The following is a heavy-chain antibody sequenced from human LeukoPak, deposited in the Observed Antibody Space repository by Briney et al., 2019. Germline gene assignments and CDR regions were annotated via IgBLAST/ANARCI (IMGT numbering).Heavy chain of an antibody. J-gene: IGHJ5*02. Sequence: GASVKVSCKASGYTFTRYGINWVRQAPGQGLEWMGWINTYTGNTNYAQKLQGRVTMTTDTSTSTAYMELRSLRSDDTAVYYCARKGGYSRYWFDPWGQGTLVTVSS. V-gene: IGHV1-18*01. CDR2: INTYTGNT. CDR1: GYTFTRYG. D-gene: IGHD2-15*01. CDR3: ARKGGYSRYWFDP.